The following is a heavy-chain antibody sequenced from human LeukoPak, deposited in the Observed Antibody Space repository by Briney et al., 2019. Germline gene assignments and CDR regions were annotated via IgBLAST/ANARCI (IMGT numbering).Heavy chain of an antibody. CDR2: ISYDGSNK. CDR1: GFTFSSYG. J-gene: IGHJ6*02. V-gene: IGHV3-30*18. Sequence: GGSLRLSCEASGFTFSSYGMHWVRQAPGKGLEWVAVISYDGSNKYYADSVKGRFTISRDNSKNTLYLQMNSLRAEDTAVYYCAKDGPRDVWGQGTTVTVSS. CDR3: AKDGPRDV.